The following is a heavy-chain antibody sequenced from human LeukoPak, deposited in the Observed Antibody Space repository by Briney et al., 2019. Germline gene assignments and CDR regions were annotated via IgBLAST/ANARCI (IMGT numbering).Heavy chain of an antibody. Sequence: SETLSLTCTVSGYSISSGYYWGWIRQPPGKGLEWIGIIYHSGSTYYNPSLKSRVTISVDTSKNQFSLKLSSVTAADTAVYYCARAEAYYYGSGSYHHDYWGQGTLVTVSS. J-gene: IGHJ4*02. CDR2: IYHSGST. CDR1: GYSISSGYY. CDR3: ARAEAYYYGSGSYHHDY. V-gene: IGHV4-38-2*02. D-gene: IGHD3-10*01.